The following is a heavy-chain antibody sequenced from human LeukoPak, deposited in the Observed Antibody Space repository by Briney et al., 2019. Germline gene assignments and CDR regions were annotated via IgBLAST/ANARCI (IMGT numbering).Heavy chain of an antibody. D-gene: IGHD3-10*01. CDR3: ATERSGSYYNGDAAFDT. V-gene: IGHV1-24*01. CDR1: GYTLTELS. J-gene: IGHJ3*02. Sequence: ASVKVSCKVSGYTLTELSMHWVRQAPGKGLEWMGGFDPEDGETIYAQKFQGRVTMTEDTSTDTAYMELSSLRSEDTAVYYCATERSGSYYNGDAAFDTWGQGTMVTVSS. CDR2: FDPEDGET.